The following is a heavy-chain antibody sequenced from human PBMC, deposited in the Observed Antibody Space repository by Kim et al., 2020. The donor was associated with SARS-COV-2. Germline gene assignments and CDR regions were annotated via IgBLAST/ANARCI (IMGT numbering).Heavy chain of an antibody. CDR1: GFTFSDYY. CDR3: ARDPSRRRWYFDL. V-gene: IGHV3-11*01. J-gene: IGHJ2*01. CDR2: ISNSGSTI. Sequence: GGSLRLSCAASGFTFSDYYMSWIRQAPGKGLEWVSYISNSGSTIYYADSVKGRFTISRDNAKNSLYLQMNSLRAEDTAVYYCARDPSRRRWYFDLWGRGTLVTVSS.